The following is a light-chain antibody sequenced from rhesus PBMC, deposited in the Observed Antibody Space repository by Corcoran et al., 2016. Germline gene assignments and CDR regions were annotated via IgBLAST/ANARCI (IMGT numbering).Light chain of an antibody. Sequence: DIQMTQSPSSLSASVGDRVTINCQASQGISNWLAWYQQKPGKAPKLLTYAASSLQRGVPSRYSGSGSGTEFTLTISSLQPEDFATYYCPQYNSDPHSFGQGTKVEIK. CDR1: QGISNW. CDR3: PQYNSDPHS. V-gene: IGKV1-21*01. CDR2: AAS. J-gene: IGKJ2*01.